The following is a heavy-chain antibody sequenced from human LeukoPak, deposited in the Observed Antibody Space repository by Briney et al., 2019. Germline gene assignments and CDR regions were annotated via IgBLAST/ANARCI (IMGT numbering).Heavy chain of an antibody. CDR3: ARGCSSTSCSRSEYYYYYYYMDV. J-gene: IGHJ6*03. Sequence: SETLSLTCTVSGGSISSYYWSWIRQPPGKGLEWIGYIYYSGSTNYNPSLKSRVTISVDTSKNQFSLELSSVTAADTAVYYCARGCSSTSCSRSEYYYYYYYMDVWGKGTTVTVSS. CDR2: IYYSGST. V-gene: IGHV4-59*01. CDR1: GGSISSYY. D-gene: IGHD2-2*01.